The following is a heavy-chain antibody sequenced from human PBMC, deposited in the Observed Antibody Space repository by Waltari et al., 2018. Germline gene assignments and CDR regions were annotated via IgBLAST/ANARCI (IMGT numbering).Heavy chain of an antibody. V-gene: IGHV4-39*01. J-gene: IGHJ4*02. CDR2: IYYSGST. CDR1: GGSISSSSYY. D-gene: IGHD6-19*01. Sequence: QLQLQESGPGLVKPSETLSLTCTVSGGSISSSSYYWGWIRQPPGKGLEWIGSIYYSGSTEYNRSLKGRATISVDTSKNQFSLKRSSVTAADTAVYYGARRGRAVAGTIYWGQGTLVTVAS. CDR3: ARRGRAVAGTIY.